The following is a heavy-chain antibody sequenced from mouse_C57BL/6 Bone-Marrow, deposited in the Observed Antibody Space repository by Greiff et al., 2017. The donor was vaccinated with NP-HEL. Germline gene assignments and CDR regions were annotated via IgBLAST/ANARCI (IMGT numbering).Heavy chain of an antibody. J-gene: IGHJ4*01. CDR2: IRSKSSNYAT. V-gene: IGHV10-3*01. Sequence: EVHLVESGGGLVQPKGSLKLSCAASGFTFNTYAMHWVRQAPGKGLEWVARIRSKSSNYATYYADSVKDRFTISRDDSQSMLYLQMNNLKTEDTAMYYCVCVFYLLWLRRRGYAMDYWGQGTSVTVSS. D-gene: IGHD2-2*01. CDR3: VCVFYLLWLRRRGYAMDY. CDR1: GFTFNTYA.